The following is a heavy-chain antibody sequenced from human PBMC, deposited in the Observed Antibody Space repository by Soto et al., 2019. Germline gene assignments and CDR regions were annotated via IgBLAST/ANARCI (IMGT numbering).Heavy chain of an antibody. D-gene: IGHD3-22*01. CDR1: GFTFSSYD. J-gene: IGHJ4*02. CDR2: IGTAGDT. CDR3: ARALCFYYDSSGYYYFLYYFDY. V-gene: IGHV3-13*01. Sequence: LRLSCAASGFTFSSYDMHWVRQATGKGLEWVSAIGTAGDTYYPGSVKGRFTISRENAKNSLYLQMNSLRAGDTAVYYCARALCFYYDSSGYYYFLYYFDYWGQGTLVTVS.